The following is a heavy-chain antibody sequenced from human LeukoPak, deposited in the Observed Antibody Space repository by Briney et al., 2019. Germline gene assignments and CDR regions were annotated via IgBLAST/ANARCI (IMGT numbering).Heavy chain of an antibody. CDR3: ARGRVVVVPAAGWFDP. Sequence: ASVKVSCKASGYTFTGYYMHWVRQAPGQGLEWMGWINPNSGGTNYAQKLQGRVTMTRDTSISIAYMELSRLRSDDTAVYYCARGRVVVVPAAGWFDPWGQGTLVTVSS. D-gene: IGHD2-2*01. V-gene: IGHV1-2*02. CDR1: GYTFTGYY. CDR2: INPNSGGT. J-gene: IGHJ5*02.